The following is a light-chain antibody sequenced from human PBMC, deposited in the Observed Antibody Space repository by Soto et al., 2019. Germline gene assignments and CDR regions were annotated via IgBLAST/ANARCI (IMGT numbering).Light chain of an antibody. CDR2: GAS. CDR1: QSVRSN. V-gene: IGKV3-15*01. Sequence: EIVMTQSPATLSVSPGERATLSCRASQSVRSNLAWYHQKPGQAPRLLIYGASTRATGIPARFSGSGSGTELTLTISSLQSEDFAVYYCQQYNNWPPWTFGQGTKVEIK. CDR3: QQYNNWPPWT. J-gene: IGKJ1*01.